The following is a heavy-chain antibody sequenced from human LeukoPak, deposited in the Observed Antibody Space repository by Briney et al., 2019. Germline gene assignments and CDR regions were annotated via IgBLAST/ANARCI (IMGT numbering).Heavy chain of an antibody. D-gene: IGHD3-10*01. CDR1: GFTFSDYA. CDR3: AKDNGPQYYGSGREAFAGDAFDI. J-gene: IGHJ3*02. Sequence: PGGSLRLSCAVSGFTFSDYAMSWVRQAPGKGLEWVSAISGSGGSTYYADSVKGRFTISRDNSKNTLYLQMNSLRAEDTAVYYCAKDNGPQYYGSGREAFAGDAFDIWGQGTMVTVSS. V-gene: IGHV3-23*01. CDR2: ISGSGGST.